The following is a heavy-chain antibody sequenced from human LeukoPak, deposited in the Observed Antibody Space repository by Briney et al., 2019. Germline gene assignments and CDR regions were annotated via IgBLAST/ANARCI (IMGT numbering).Heavy chain of an antibody. CDR1: GFTVSSNY. D-gene: IGHD6-25*01. Sequence: GGSPRLSCAASGFTVSSNYMSWVRQAPGKGLEWVSVIYSGGSTYYADSVKGRFTISRDNSKNTLYLQMNSLRAEDTAVYYCAKAVQGAAVRWFDPWGQGTLVTVSS. CDR3: AKAVQGAAVRWFDP. J-gene: IGHJ5*02. V-gene: IGHV3-53*01. CDR2: IYSGGST.